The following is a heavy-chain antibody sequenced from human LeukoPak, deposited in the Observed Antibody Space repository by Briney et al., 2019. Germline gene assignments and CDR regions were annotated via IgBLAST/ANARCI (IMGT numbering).Heavy chain of an antibody. J-gene: IGHJ3*02. V-gene: IGHV3-73*01. CDR2: IRSKANSYAT. CDR1: GFTFSGSA. D-gene: IGHD3-22*01. CDR3: TRSRAYYYDSSGYSVNAFDI. Sequence: PGGSLRLSCAASGFTFSGSAMHWVRQASGKGLEWVGCIRSKANSYATAYAASVKGMFTISRDDSKNPAYLQMNSMKTEDTAVYYCTRSRAYYYDSSGYSVNAFDIWGQGTMVTVSS.